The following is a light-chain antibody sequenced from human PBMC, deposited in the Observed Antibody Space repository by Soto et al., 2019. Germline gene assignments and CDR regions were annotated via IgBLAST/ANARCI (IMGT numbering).Light chain of an antibody. Sequence: QSALTQPPSVSGSPGQSVAISCTGTSSDVGSYRVSWYQQPPGTAPKVMIYEVSNRPSGVPDRFSGSKSGNTASLTISGLQAEDEADYYCSSYTSSNTYVFGTGTKVTVL. V-gene: IGLV2-18*02. CDR1: SSDVGSYR. CDR3: SSYTSSNTYV. CDR2: EVS. J-gene: IGLJ1*01.